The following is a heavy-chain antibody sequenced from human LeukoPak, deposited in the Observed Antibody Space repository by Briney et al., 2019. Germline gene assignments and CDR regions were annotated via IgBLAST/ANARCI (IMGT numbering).Heavy chain of an antibody. CDR1: GGSISSYY. V-gene: IGHV4-59*01. Sequence: SETLSLTCTVSGGSISSYYWSWIRQPPGKGLEWIGYIYYSGGTNYNPSLKSRVTISVDTSKNQFSLKLSSVTAADTAVYYCARDLGIAAAGTADSWFDPWGQGTLVTVSS. CDR2: IYYSGGT. D-gene: IGHD6-13*01. J-gene: IGHJ5*02. CDR3: ARDLGIAAAGTADSWFDP.